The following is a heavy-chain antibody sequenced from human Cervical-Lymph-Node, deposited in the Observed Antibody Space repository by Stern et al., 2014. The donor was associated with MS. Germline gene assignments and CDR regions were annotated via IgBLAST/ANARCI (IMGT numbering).Heavy chain of an antibody. V-gene: IGHV4-61*08. CDR2: IYHSGSS. Sequence: QVQLQESGPGLVQPSETPPLTCTVSGGSVSSDAYYWSWIRQSPGKGLEWIGYIYHSGSSSYNPSLKSRVTMSVDTSKNQFSLRLTSVTAADTAVYYCGKQVREWGRGTLVTVSS. CDR3: GKQVRE. CDR1: GGSVSSDAYY. J-gene: IGHJ4*02.